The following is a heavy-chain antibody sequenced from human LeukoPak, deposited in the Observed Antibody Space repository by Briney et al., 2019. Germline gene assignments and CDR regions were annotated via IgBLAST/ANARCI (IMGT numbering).Heavy chain of an antibody. V-gene: IGHV3-33*01. CDR3: ARDAVYSSSWQYY. Sequence: GSLRLSCAASGFTFSRYGMHWVRQAPGKGLEWVAVIWYDGSNKYYADSVKGRFTISRDNSKNTLYLQMNSLRAEDTAVYYCARDAVYSSSWQYYWGQGTLVTVSS. D-gene: IGHD6-13*01. J-gene: IGHJ4*02. CDR2: IWYDGSNK. CDR1: GFTFSRYG.